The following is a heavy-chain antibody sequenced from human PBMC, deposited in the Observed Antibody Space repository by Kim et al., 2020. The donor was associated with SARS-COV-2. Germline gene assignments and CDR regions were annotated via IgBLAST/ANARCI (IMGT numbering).Heavy chain of an antibody. Sequence: SETLSLTCTVSGGSISSSSYYWGWIRQPPGKGLEWIGSIYYSGSTYYNPSLKSRVTISVDTSKNQFSLKLSSVTAADTAVYYCARQKVRAGIVVVVAATLGPWGQGTLVTVSS. V-gene: IGHV4-39*01. CDR2: IYYSGST. D-gene: IGHD2-15*01. CDR3: ARQKVRAGIVVVVAATLGP. J-gene: IGHJ5*02. CDR1: GGSISSSSYY.